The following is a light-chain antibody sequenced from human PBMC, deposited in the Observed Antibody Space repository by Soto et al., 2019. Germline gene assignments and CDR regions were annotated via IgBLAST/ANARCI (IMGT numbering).Light chain of an antibody. J-gene: IGLJ1*01. V-gene: IGLV2-14*01. CDR2: EVS. Sequence: SVLTQPASVSGSPGQSITISCSGTSSDVGSYDHVAWYQQFPGKTPKLMIYEVSNRPSGVSSRFSGSKSGNTASLTISGLQAEDEADYYCISYTGSSTSYVFGRGTKVTVL. CDR3: ISYTGSSTSYV. CDR1: SSDVGSYDH.